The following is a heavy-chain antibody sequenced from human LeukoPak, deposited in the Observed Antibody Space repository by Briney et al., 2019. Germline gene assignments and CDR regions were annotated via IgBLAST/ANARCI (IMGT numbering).Heavy chain of an antibody. Sequence: PGGSLRLSCAASGFTFSNAWMSWVRQAPGKGLEWVGRIITKADGGTTDCAAPMRGRFTISRDDSRNILYLQMDSLKIEDTAVYYCTSRVVATNDYWGQGTLVTVSS. CDR3: TSRVVATNDY. CDR1: GFTFSNAW. J-gene: IGHJ4*02. D-gene: IGHD2-21*02. CDR2: IITKADGGTT. V-gene: IGHV3-15*01.